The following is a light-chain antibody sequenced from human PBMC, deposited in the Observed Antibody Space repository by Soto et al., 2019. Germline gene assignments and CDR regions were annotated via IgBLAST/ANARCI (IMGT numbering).Light chain of an antibody. CDR2: AAS. V-gene: IGKV3-15*01. CDR3: QQYSNWPPYT. CDR1: QSVSSK. Sequence: EIVMTQSPATLSVSPGERATLSCRASQSVSSKLAWYQQKPGQAPRLLIYAASTRATGIPARFSGSGSGTEFTLTITSLLSEDFAVYYCQQYSNWPPYTFGQGTKLEIQ. J-gene: IGKJ2*01.